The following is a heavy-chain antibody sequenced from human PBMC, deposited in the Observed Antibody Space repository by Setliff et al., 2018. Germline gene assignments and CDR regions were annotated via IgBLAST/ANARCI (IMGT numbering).Heavy chain of an antibody. Sequence: SETLSLTCTVSGGSISTNTYFWGWIRQPPGKGLEWIGNTYYSGDTYYNPSLKSRVTISVDTSRNQFSLKLSSVTATDTAIYYCARRVGIRGRGYNYYYYYMDVWGKGTTVTVSS. CDR2: TYYSGDT. J-gene: IGHJ6*03. V-gene: IGHV4-39*01. D-gene: IGHD3-10*01. CDR3: ARRVGIRGRGYNYYYYYMDV. CDR1: GGSISTNTYF.